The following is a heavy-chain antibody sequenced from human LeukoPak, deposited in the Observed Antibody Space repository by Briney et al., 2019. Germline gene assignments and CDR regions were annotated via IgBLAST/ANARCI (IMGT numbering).Heavy chain of an antibody. CDR2: IKQDGSEK. CDR3: AKGSKLVVITRDHYMAV. CDR1: GFTFSSYW. Sequence: GGSLRLSCAASGFTFSSYWMSWVRQAPGKGLEWVANIKQDGSEKYYVDSVKGRFTISRDNAKNTLYLQMNSLRAGDTAVYYCAKGSKLVVITRDHYMAVWGKGTTVTISS. D-gene: IGHD3-22*01. J-gene: IGHJ6*03. V-gene: IGHV3-7*01.